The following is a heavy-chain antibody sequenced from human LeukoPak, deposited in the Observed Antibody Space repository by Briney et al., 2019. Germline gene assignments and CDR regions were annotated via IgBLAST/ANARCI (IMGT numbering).Heavy chain of an antibody. V-gene: IGHV3-74*01. D-gene: IGHD1-14*01. Sequence: GGSLRLSCIGSGYTFSDYWIHWVRQAPGKGLVWVSRIDGGGRNTNYADSVKGRFTASRDNAKNTVYLQMNSLSAEDTAVYYCIRDFRIADFWGQGTLVTVSS. CDR2: IDGGGRNT. J-gene: IGHJ4*02. CDR1: GYTFSDYW. CDR3: IRDFRIADF.